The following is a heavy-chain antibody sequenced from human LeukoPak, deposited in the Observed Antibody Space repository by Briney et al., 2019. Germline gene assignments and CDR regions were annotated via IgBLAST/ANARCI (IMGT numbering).Heavy chain of an antibody. V-gene: IGHV3-30-3*01. CDR3: ARESIAVAGEKEPDGEIHGDAFDI. D-gene: IGHD6-19*01. CDR1: GFTFSSYA. CDR2: ISYDGSNK. Sequence: GGSQRLSCAASGFTFSSYAMHWVRQAPGKGLEWVAVISYDGSNKYYADSVKGRFTISRDNSKNTLYLQMNSLRAEDTAVYYCARESIAVAGEKEPDGEIHGDAFDIWGQGTMVTVSS. J-gene: IGHJ3*02.